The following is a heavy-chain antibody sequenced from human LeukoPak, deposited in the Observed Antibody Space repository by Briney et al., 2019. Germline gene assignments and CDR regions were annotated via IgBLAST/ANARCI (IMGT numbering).Heavy chain of an antibody. CDR3: ARGLAPGYSSSWGPDY. CDR2: IYYSGSN. CDR1: GGSISSYY. J-gene: IGHJ4*02. Sequence: SETLSLTCTVPGGSISSYYWSWIRQPPGKGLEWIGYIYYSGSNKYNPSLKSRVTISIDTSKNQFSLKLSSVTAADTAVYYCARGLAPGYSSSWGPDYWGQGTLVTVSS. V-gene: IGHV4-59*08. D-gene: IGHD6-19*01.